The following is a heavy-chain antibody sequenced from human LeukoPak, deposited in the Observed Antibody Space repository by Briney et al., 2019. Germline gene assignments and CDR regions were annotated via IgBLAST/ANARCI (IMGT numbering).Heavy chain of an antibody. V-gene: IGHV3-23*01. J-gene: IGHJ4*02. CDR1: GFTFSSYG. CDR3: ARDSRQPTGGDY. D-gene: IGHD3-10*01. CDR2: IRGSGGST. Sequence: GGSLRLSCAASGFTFSSYGMNWVRQAPGKGLGWVSGIRGSGGSTYYADSVKGRFTISRDNAKNSLYLQMNSLRAEDTAVYYCARDSRQPTGGDYWGQGTLVTVSS.